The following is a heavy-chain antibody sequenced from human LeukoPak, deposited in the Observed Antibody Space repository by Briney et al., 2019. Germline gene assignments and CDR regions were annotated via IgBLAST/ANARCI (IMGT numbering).Heavy chain of an antibody. V-gene: IGHV3-74*01. CDR3: ARSGHFDIQLPDY. Sequence: GGSLRLSCAASGFTFSSYWMHWVRQAPRKGLVWVSRINSDGSSTSYADSVKGRFTISRDNAKNSLYLQMNSLRAEDTAVYYCARSGHFDIQLPDYWAREPWSPSPQ. CDR2: INSDGSST. J-gene: IGHJ4*02. CDR1: GFTFSSYW. D-gene: IGHD5-18*01.